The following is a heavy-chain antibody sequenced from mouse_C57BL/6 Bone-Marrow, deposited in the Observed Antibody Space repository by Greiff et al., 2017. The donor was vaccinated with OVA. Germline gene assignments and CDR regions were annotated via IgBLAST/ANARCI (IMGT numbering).Heavy chain of an antibody. V-gene: IGHV1-54*01. J-gene: IGHJ1*03. CDR3: ARSGGIYDGYYVFWYFDV. D-gene: IGHD2-3*01. CDR2: INPGSGGT. Sequence: QVQLQQSGAELVRPGTSVKVSCKASGYAFTNYLIEWVKQRPGQGLEWIGVINPGSGGTNYNEKFKGKATLTADKSSSTAYMQLSSLTSEDSAVYFCARSGGIYDGYYVFWYFDVWGTGTTVTVSS. CDR1: GYAFTNYL.